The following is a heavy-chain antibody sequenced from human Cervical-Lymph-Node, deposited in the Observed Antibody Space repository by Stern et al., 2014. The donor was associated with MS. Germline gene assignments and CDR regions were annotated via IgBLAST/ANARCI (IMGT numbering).Heavy chain of an antibody. J-gene: IGHJ5*02. CDR1: GFSLSTSGMC. CDR3: ARIPRGGNWFDP. Sequence: QVTLRDSGPALVKPTQTLTLTCTFSGFSLSTSGMCVSWIRQPPGKALEWLALLDWDDDKYYSTSLKTRLTISKDTSKNQVVLTMTNMDPVDTATYYCARIPRGGNWFDPWGQGTLVTVSS. D-gene: IGHD3-10*01. V-gene: IGHV2-70*01. CDR2: LDWDDDK.